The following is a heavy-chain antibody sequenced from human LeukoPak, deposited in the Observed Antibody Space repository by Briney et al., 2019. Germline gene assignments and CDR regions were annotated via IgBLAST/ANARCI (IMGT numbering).Heavy chain of an antibody. CDR1: GGSISSYY. J-gene: IGHJ5*02. CDR3: AREVAGFYNNWFDP. Sequence: SETLSLTCTVSGGSISSYYWSWIRQPAGKGLEWIGRIYSSGSTNYSPSLKSRVTMSVDTSKNQFSLKLSSVTAADTAVYYCAREVAGFYNNWFDPWGQGTLVTVSS. D-gene: IGHD3-9*01. CDR2: IYSSGST. V-gene: IGHV4-4*07.